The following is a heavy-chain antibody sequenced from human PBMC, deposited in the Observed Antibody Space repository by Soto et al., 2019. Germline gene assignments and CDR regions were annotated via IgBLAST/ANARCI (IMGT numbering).Heavy chain of an antibody. V-gene: IGHV1-18*01. Sequence: QVQLVQSGAEVEKPGASVKVSCKASGYTFNSYGISWVRQAPGQGLEWMGWISAYNGNTNYAQKLQCRVTMTTDTSTSTADMELRSIRSDDTAVYYCARANSGNYFNWFDPWGQGTLVTVSS. CDR3: ARANSGNYFNWFDP. D-gene: IGHD1-26*01. CDR1: GYTFNSYG. CDR2: ISAYNGNT. J-gene: IGHJ5*02.